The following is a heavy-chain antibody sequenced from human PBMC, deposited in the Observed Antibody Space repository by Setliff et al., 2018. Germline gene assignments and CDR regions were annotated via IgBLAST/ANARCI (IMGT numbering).Heavy chain of an antibody. V-gene: IGHV5-51*01. J-gene: IGHJ5*02. D-gene: IGHD2-21*02. CDR1: RDSFTNYW. CDR2: IYPGDSDT. Sequence: PGESLKISCKESRDSFTNYWIGWVRQMPGKGLEWMGIIYPGDSDTRYTPSFQGQVTISVDRSINTAYLQWDSLKASDNAIYYCARGSLGTAIPSWFNPWGHGTLVTVSS. CDR3: ARGSLGTAIPSWFNP.